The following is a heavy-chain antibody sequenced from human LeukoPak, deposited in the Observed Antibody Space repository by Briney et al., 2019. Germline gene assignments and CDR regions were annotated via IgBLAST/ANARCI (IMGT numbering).Heavy chain of an antibody. D-gene: IGHD2/OR15-2a*01. CDR1: GFTFSSYS. J-gene: IGHJ4*02. CDR2: ISSSSTI. V-gene: IGHV3-48*01. Sequence: QTGGSLRLSCAPSGFTFSSYSMNWVRQAPGKGREWVSYISSSSTIYYADSVKGQFTISRDNAKNSLYLQMNRLRAEDTAVNYCGRDNSNWEAVDYWGQGTLVTVSS. CDR3: GRDNSNWEAVDY.